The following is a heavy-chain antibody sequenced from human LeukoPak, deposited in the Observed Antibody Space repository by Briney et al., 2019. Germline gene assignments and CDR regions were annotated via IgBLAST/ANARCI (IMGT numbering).Heavy chain of an antibody. D-gene: IGHD6-13*01. Sequence: GASVKVSRKASGYTFTVHYIHWVRQAPGQGLEWLGRISPNSGVPNYAQKFQGRVTITRDTSVNTVYMELSGLTSDDTGAYYCAREVGYSTSWYGRFDPWGQGTVLTVSS. V-gene: IGHV1-2*05. CDR3: AREVGYSTSWYGRFDP. CDR2: ISPNSGVP. CDR1: GYTFTVHY. J-gene: IGHJ5*02.